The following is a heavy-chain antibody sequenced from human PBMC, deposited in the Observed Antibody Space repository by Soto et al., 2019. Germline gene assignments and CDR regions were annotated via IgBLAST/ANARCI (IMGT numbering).Heavy chain of an antibody. CDR3: AKDINGTETSSFDP. CDR2: ISWNSGSI. D-gene: IGHD2-2*01. Sequence: PGGSLRLSCAASGFTFDDYAMHWVRQAPGKGLEWVSGISWNSGSIGYADSVRGRFTISRDNAKNSLYPQMNSLRAEDTALYYCAKDINGTETSSFDPWGQGTLVTVSS. V-gene: IGHV3-9*01. J-gene: IGHJ5*02. CDR1: GFTFDDYA.